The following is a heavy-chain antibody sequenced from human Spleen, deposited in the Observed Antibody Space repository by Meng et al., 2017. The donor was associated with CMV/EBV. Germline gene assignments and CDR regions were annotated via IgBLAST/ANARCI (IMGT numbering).Heavy chain of an antibody. Sequence: GGSLRLSCAASGFTFSSYSMNWVRQAPGKGLEWVSSISSSSSYIYYADSVKGRFTISRDNAKNSLYLQMNSLRAEDTAVYYCARDGNYDFWSGHPTYYFDYWGQGTLVTVSS. V-gene: IGHV3-21*01. CDR3: ARDGNYDFWSGHPTYYFDY. D-gene: IGHD3-3*01. J-gene: IGHJ4*02. CDR2: ISSSSSYI. CDR1: GFTFSSYS.